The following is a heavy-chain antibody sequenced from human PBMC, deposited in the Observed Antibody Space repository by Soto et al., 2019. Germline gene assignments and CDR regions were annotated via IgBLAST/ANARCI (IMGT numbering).Heavy chain of an antibody. CDR1: GYTFTGYY. CDR2: INPNSGGT. V-gene: IGHV1-2*02. Sequence: AASVKVSCKASGYTFTGYYMHWVRQAPGQGLEWMGWINPNSGGTNYAQKFQGRVTMTRDTSISTAYMELSRLRSDDTAVYYCAREVRSLSDYYGMDVWGQGTTVTVSS. D-gene: IGHD3-10*01. J-gene: IGHJ6*02. CDR3: AREVRSLSDYYGMDV.